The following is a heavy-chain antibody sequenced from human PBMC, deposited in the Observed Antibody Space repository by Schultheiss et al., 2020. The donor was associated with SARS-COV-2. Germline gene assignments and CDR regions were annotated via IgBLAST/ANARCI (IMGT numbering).Heavy chain of an antibody. V-gene: IGHV4-61*01. CDR2: IYYSGST. J-gene: IGHJ3*02. D-gene: IGHD3/OR15-3a*01. Sequence: SETLSLTCTVSGGSISSSSYYWSWIRQPPGKGLEWIGYIYYSGSTNYNPSLKSRVTISVDTSKNQFSLKLSSVTAADTAVYYCARGGLVELGAFDIWGQGTMVTVSS. CDR1: GGSISSSSYY. CDR3: ARGGLVELGAFDI.